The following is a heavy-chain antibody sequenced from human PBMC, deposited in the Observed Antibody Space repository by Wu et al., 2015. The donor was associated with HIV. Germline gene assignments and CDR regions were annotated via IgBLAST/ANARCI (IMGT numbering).Heavy chain of an antibody. J-gene: IGHJ3*01. CDR3: ARVGGSSWYREFDL. V-gene: IGHV1-69*13. CDR1: YILTTYP. CDR2: IIPMFDSA. Sequence: QAQLVQSGPEARRPGASVNISCKASYILTTYPIGWVRQAAGQGLEWVGGIIPMFDSATYAQTFHDRATITADESTSTAYLQLSSLRSEDTAVYYCARVGGSSWYREFDLWGQGTMITVSS. D-gene: IGHD6-13*01.